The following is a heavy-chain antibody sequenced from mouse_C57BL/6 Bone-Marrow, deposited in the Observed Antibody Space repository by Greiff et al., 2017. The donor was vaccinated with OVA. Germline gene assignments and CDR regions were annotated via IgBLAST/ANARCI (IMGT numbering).Heavy chain of an antibody. D-gene: IGHD1-1*01. CDR2: IRNKANGYTT. CDR3: ARYGYYGSSPPYFDY. J-gene: IGHJ2*01. CDR1: GFTFTDYY. Sequence: EVKLMESGGGLVQPGGSLSLSCAASGFTFTDYYMSWVRQPPGKALEWLGFIRNKANGYTTEYSASVKGRFTISRDNSQSILYLQMNALRAEDSATYYCARYGYYGSSPPYFDYWGQGTTLTVSS. V-gene: IGHV7-3*01.